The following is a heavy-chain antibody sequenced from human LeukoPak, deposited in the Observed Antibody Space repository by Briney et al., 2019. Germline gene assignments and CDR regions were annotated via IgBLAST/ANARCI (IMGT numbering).Heavy chain of an antibody. Sequence: ASVTVSYKASGYTFTIYGISWVRQAPGQGLEWMGWISAYNGNTNYAQKLQGRVTITTDTSTSTAYMELRSLRSDDTAVYYCARDAFTVTTPNYFDYWGQGTLVTVSS. CDR3: ARDAFTVTTPNYFDY. J-gene: IGHJ4*02. CDR2: ISAYNGNT. D-gene: IGHD4-17*01. CDR1: GYTFTIYG. V-gene: IGHV1-18*04.